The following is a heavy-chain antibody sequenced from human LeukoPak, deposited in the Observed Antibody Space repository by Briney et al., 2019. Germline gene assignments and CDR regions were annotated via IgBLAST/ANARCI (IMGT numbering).Heavy chain of an antibody. J-gene: IGHJ4*02. CDR3: ARGHIVVVTAKEDDDRNYY. CDR1: GFTFSSYW. V-gene: IGHV3-30*03. Sequence: GGSLRLSCAASGFTFSSYWMSWVRQAPGKGLEWVAVISYDGSNKYYADSVKGRFTISRDNSKNTLYLQMNSLRAEDTAVYYCARGHIVVVTAKEDDDRNYYWGQGTLVTVSS. D-gene: IGHD2-21*02. CDR2: ISYDGSNK.